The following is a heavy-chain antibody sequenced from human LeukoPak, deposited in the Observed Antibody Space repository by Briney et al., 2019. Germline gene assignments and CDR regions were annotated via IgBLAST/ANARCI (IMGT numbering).Heavy chain of an antibody. V-gene: IGHV3-48*04. J-gene: IGHJ6*03. CDR2: ISSSGSTI. D-gene: IGHD3-10*01. CDR3: ARDRRYYYGSGTPLYYYYYMDV. Sequence: PGGSLRLSCAASGFTFSSYWMSWVRQDPGKGLERVSYISSSGSTIYYADSVKGRFTISRDNAKNSLYLQMNSLRAEDTAVYYCARDRRYYYGSGTPLYYYYYMDVWGKGTTVTISS. CDR1: GFTFSSYW.